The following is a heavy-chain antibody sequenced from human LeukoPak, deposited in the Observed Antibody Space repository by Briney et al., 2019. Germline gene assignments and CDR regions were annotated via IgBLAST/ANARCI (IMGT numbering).Heavy chain of an antibody. CDR3: AKDRAPRRYFDY. J-gene: IGHJ4*02. V-gene: IGHV3-48*04. CDR1: GFTFSTYS. CDR2: INSSSSTI. Sequence: GGSLRLSCAASGFTFSTYSMNWVRQAPGKGLEWVSYINSSSSTIFYADSVKGRFTISRDDAKNSLYLQMNSLRAEDTAVYYCAKDRAPRRYFDYWGQGTLVTVSS.